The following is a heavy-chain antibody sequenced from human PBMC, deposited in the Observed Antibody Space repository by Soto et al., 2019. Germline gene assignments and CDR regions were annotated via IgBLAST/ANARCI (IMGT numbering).Heavy chain of an antibody. CDR3: GRETFYGPESYNIGDVDY. Sequence: QLVESGGGLVQPGGSLRLSCTASGFIFSDHFMDWVRQAPGKGLEWIGRTRNKANAYSTEYAASVSGRFSISRDVLENSLSLEMNILKTEDTAVYYCGRETFYGPESYNIGDVDYWGQGTLVTVSS. V-gene: IGHV3-72*01. CDR1: GFIFSDHF. CDR2: TRNKANAYST. J-gene: IGHJ4*02. D-gene: IGHD3-10*01.